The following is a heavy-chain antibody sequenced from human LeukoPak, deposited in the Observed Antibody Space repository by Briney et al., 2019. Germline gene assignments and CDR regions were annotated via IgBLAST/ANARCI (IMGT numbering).Heavy chain of an antibody. CDR3: AGDRNSDWYSPLDY. J-gene: IGHJ4*02. D-gene: IGHD6-19*01. Sequence: GGSLRLSCAASGFTVSSNYMSWVRQAPGKGLEWASVIYSGGSTYYADSVKGRFTISRDNSRNTVYMQMDSLRAEDTAIYYCAGDRNSDWYSPLDYWGQGSQVTVSP. CDR1: GFTVSSNY. CDR2: IYSGGST. V-gene: IGHV3-53*01.